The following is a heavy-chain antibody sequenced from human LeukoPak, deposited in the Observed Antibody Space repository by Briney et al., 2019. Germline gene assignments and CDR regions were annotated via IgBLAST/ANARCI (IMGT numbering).Heavy chain of an antibody. CDR1: GGSISSYY. D-gene: IGHD6-19*01. J-gene: IGHJ4*02. V-gene: IGHV4-59*01. CDR3: ARDFSSSGWWDFDY. Sequence: SETLSLTCTVSGGSISSYYWSWIRQPPGKGLEWIGYIYYSGSTNYNPSLKSRVTISVDTSKNQFSLKLSSVTAADTAVYYCARDFSSSGWWDFDYWGQGTLVTVSS. CDR2: IYYSGST.